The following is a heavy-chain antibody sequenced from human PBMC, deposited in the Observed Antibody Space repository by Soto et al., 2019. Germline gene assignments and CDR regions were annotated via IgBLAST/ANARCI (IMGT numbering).Heavy chain of an antibody. V-gene: IGHV3-23*01. J-gene: IGHJ4*02. CDR1: GFTFSSYA. Sequence: EVQMLVSGGGLVQPGGSLRLSCAASGFTFSSYAMSWVRQAPGKGLEWVSSISTSGGTYYADSVKGRFTISXDNSKNTXXXXXXXXXXXXXXXXXXXXXASGPDYWGQGTLVTVSS. CDR2: ISTSGGT. CDR3: XXXASGPDY.